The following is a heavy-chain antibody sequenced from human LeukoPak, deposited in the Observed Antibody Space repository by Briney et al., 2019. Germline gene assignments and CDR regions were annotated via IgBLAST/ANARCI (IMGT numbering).Heavy chain of an antibody. J-gene: IGHJ4*02. CDR2: ISSSGNTI. D-gene: IGHD3-3*01. CDR3: AKDQAVDDFWY. CDR1: GFTLFSYS. V-gene: IGHV3-48*01. Sequence: GGSLRLSCVASGFTLFSYSINWVRQAPGQGLEWVSYISSSGNTIYYADSVKGRFTISRDNSKNTLYLQMNSLRAEDTAVYYCAKDQAVDDFWYWGQGTLVTVSS.